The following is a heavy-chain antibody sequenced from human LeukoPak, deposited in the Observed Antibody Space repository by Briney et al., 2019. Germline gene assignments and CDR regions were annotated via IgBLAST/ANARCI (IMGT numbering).Heavy chain of an antibody. CDR3: ARDPLVRLPDEWKEVGAPALYYYYMDV. Sequence: GASVKVSCTASGGTFSSYAISWVRQAPGQGLEWMGGIIPIFGTANYAQKFQGRVTITTDESTSTAYMELSSLRSEDMAVYYCARDPLVRLPDEWKEVGAPALYYYYMDVWGKGTTVTVSS. J-gene: IGHJ6*03. V-gene: IGHV1-69*05. CDR1: GGTFSSYA. CDR2: IIPIFGTA. D-gene: IGHD1-26*01.